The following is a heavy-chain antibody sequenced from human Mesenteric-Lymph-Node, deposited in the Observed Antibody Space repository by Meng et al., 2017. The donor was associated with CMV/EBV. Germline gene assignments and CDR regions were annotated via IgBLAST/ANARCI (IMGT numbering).Heavy chain of an antibody. D-gene: IGHD2-2*01. CDR2: ISSSGSTI. Sequence: GESLKISCAASGFTFSSYEMNWDRQAPGKGLEWVSYISSSGSTIYYADSVKGRFTISRDNSRNTLYLQMSNLRPEDTAVYFCAREGCSNTNCLIPLFDSWGQGTLVTVSS. CDR1: GFTFSSYE. V-gene: IGHV3-48*03. CDR3: AREGCSNTNCLIPLFDS. J-gene: IGHJ4*02.